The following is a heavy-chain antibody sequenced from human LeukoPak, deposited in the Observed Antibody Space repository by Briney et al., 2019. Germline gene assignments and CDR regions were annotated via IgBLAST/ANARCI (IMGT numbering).Heavy chain of an antibody. D-gene: IGHD6-13*01. V-gene: IGHV3-74*01. Sequence: GGSLRLSCAASGFTFSSNWMHWVRQAPGKGLVWVSRINSDGSSTRYADSVKGRFTISRDNAKNTLYLQMNSLRAEDTAVYFCASSSWSSEYFHYWGQGTLVTVSS. J-gene: IGHJ1*01. CDR1: GFTFSSNW. CDR2: INSDGSST. CDR3: ASSSWSSEYFHY.